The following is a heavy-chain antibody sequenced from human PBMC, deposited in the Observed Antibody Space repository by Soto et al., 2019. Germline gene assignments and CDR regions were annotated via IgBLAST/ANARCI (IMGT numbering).Heavy chain of an antibody. V-gene: IGHV5-51*01. Sequence: PGESLKISCQGSGYSFTSYWIAWVRQMPGKGREWMGIVYPGDSDTRYSPSFQGQVTISADKSISTAYLQWSSLKASDTAMYYCARLSGCRNGVCYKFDYWGQGTLVTASS. CDR3: ARLSGCRNGVCYKFDY. CDR1: GYSFTSYW. J-gene: IGHJ4*02. D-gene: IGHD2-8*01. CDR2: VYPGDSDT.